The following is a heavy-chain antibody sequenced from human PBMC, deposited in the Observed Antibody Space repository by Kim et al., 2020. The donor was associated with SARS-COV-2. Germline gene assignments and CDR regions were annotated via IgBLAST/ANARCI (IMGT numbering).Heavy chain of an antibody. CDR1: GFTFSNAW. CDR2: IKSKTDGGTT. CDR3: TTDSYYYDSSGSNWFDP. J-gene: IGHJ5*02. D-gene: IGHD3-22*01. V-gene: IGHV3-15*01. Sequence: GGSLRLSCAASGFTFSNAWMSWVRQAPGKGLEWVGRIKSKTDGGTTDYAAPVKGRFTISRDDSKNTLYLQMNSLKTEDTAVYYCTTDSYYYDSSGSNWFDPWGQGTLVTVSS.